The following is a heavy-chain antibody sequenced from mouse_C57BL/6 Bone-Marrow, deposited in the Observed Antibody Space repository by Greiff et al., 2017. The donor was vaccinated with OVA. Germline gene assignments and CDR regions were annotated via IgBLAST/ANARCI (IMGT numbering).Heavy chain of an antibody. Sequence: QVQLQQPGAEPVKPGASVKMSFTSYWITWVKQRPGQGLEWIGDIYPGSGSTNYNEKFKSKATLTVDTSSSTAYMQLSSLTSEDSAVYYCARRYYGSSYWYFDVWGTGTTVTVSS. D-gene: IGHD1-1*01. CDR2: IYPGSGST. CDR3: ARRYYGSSYWYFDV. J-gene: IGHJ1*03. CDR1: TSYW. V-gene: IGHV1-55*01.